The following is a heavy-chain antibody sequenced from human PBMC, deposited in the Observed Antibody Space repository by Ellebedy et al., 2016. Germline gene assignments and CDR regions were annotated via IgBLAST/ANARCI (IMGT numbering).Heavy chain of an antibody. CDR2: ISSSGSHI. CDR1: GFTFRTYT. Sequence: GESLKISXAASGFTFRTYTMNWVRQAPGKGLEWVSSISSSGSHIYYADSVKGRLTISRDNAKNSLSLQMNSLRAEDTAVYYCARTYDFCSSSRFDYWGQGTLVTVSS. D-gene: IGHD3-3*01. J-gene: IGHJ4*02. V-gene: IGHV3-21*01. CDR3: ARTYDFCSSSRFDY.